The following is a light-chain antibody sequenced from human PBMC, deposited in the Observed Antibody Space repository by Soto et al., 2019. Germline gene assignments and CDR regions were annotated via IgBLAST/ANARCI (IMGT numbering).Light chain of an antibody. Sequence: EIVMTQSPATLSVSPGERATLSCRASQSVSSNLAWYQQKPGQAPRLLIYGASTRATGIPARFSGSGSGTEFTLTISSLQXXXXXXXXCXXXNNWNTFGQGTKLEIK. J-gene: IGKJ2*01. V-gene: IGKV3-15*01. CDR2: GAS. CDR3: XXXNNWNT. CDR1: QSVSSN.